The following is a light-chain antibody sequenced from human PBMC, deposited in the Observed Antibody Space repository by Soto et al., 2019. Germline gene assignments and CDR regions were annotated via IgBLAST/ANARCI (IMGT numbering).Light chain of an antibody. CDR1: SSNIGADFD. V-gene: IGLV1-40*01. Sequence: QAVVTQPPSVSGAPGQRVSVSCTGSSSNIGADFDVHWYQQLPGAAPKLLIYDDTNRPSGVPDRFSGSKSGTSASLAITGLQVDDDGDYYCQSFDRTLSGYVFGTGTKLTVL. J-gene: IGLJ1*01. CDR3: QSFDRTLSGYV. CDR2: DDT.